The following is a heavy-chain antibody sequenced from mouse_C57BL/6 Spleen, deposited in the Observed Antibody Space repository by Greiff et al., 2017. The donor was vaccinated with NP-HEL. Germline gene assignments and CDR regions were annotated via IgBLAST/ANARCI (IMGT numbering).Heavy chain of an antibody. CDR1: GFTFSDYY. V-gene: IGHV5-16*01. Sequence: EVKLMESEGGLVQPGSSMKLSCTASGFTFSDYYMAWVRQVPEKGLEWVANINYDGSSTYYLDSLKSRFIISRDNAKNILYLQMSSLKSEDTATYYCARERTAYFAMDYWGQGTSVTVSS. CDR3: ARERTAYFAMDY. D-gene: IGHD1-2*01. J-gene: IGHJ4*01. CDR2: INYDGSST.